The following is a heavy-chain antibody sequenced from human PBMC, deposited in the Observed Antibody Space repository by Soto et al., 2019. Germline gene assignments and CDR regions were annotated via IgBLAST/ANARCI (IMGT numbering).Heavy chain of an antibody. D-gene: IGHD5-18*01. Sequence: QVQLQESGPGLVKPSETLSLTCTVSGGSISSYYWSWIRQPAGKGLEWIGHIYTSGSTNYNPSLKSRVSMSVDTSKNQLSLKLSSVTAAETAVYYCGRDLRYRYGYYYYYGMDVWGQGTTVTVSS. CDR2: IYTSGST. V-gene: IGHV4-4*07. J-gene: IGHJ6*02. CDR3: GRDLRYRYGYYYYYGMDV. CDR1: GGSISSYY.